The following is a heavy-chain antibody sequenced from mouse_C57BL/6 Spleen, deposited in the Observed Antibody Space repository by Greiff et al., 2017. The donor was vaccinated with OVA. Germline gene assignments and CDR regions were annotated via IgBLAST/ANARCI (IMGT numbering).Heavy chain of an antibody. CDR1: GYTFTSYW. CDR2: INPSNGGT. V-gene: IGHV1-53*01. D-gene: IGHD2-5*01. Sequence: QVQLQQPGTELVKPGASVKLSCKASGYTFTSYWMHWVKQRPGQGLEWIGNINPSNGGTNYNEKFKSKATLTVDKSSSTAYMQLSSLTSEASAVYYGEEKEAYYSNYGGNIDDWGQGTTLTVAS. J-gene: IGHJ2*01. CDR3: EEKEAYYSNYGGNIDD.